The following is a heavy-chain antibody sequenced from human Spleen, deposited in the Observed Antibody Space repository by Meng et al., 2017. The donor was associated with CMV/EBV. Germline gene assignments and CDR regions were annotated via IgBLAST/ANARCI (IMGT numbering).Heavy chain of an antibody. CDR3: AREGKYDFWSGYTPSAMDV. CDR2: ISHSGATR. CDR1: GFTFSSYA. J-gene: IGHJ6*02. V-gene: IGHV3-48*04. D-gene: IGHD3-3*01. Sequence: GESLKISCAASGFTFSSYAMSWVRQAPGKGLEWLSYISHSGATRHYADSVKGRFTISRDNAKNSLYLQMNSLRAEDTAVYYCAREGKYDFWSGYTPSAMDVWGQGTTVTVSS.